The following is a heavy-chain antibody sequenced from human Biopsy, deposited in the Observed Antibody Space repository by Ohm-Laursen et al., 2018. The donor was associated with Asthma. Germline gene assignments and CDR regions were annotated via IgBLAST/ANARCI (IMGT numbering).Heavy chain of an antibody. Sequence: GASVKVSCKASGYPFIGYHTHWMRQAPGQGLEWMGRINPNSGATNYAQKFQGRVTMTRDTSISTAYMEVSRLRSDDTAVYYCARGQKSAGDRWFDPWGQGTLVTVSS. CDR3: ARGQKSAGDRWFDP. V-gene: IGHV1-2*06. CDR2: INPNSGAT. J-gene: IGHJ5*02. CDR1: GYPFIGYH. D-gene: IGHD6-13*01.